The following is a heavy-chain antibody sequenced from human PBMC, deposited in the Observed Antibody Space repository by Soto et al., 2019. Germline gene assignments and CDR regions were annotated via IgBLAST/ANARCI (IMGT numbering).Heavy chain of an antibody. V-gene: IGHV1-69*06. CDR3: ARGALLDWHNYFALDV. J-gene: IGHJ6*02. CDR2: IIPHFGPA. D-gene: IGHD3-9*01. CDR1: GDSFNNYG. Sequence: QVQLVQSGAEVKKPGSSVKVSCKASGDSFNNYGVNWVLQAPGQGLEWVGGIIPHFGPAKYPQKFQGIATITADTPTNTVFMELLSLTSDDTAIYYCARGALLDWHNYFALDVWGQGTSVTVSS.